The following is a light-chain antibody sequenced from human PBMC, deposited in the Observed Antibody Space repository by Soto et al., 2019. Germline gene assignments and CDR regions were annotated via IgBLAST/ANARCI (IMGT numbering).Light chain of an antibody. J-gene: IGKJ5*01. CDR1: QNINNY. Sequence: DIPMTQSPSSLSASVGDSVTITCQASQNINNYLNWYQQKPGRAPKLLIYDASNLEAGVPSRFRRSGSGTDFTFTISRLQPEDILTYYCQQYENLPTFGQGTRREIK. CDR3: QQYENLPT. CDR2: DAS. V-gene: IGKV1-33*01.